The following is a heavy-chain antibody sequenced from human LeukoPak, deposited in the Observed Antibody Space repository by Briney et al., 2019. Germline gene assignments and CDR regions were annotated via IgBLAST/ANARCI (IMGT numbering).Heavy chain of an antibody. V-gene: IGHV4-59*01. D-gene: IGHD2-21*01. CDR1: GGSISRNY. Sequence: SETLSLTCTVSGGSISRNYWSWIRKSPGRGLEWIGYIYYSGSTHYNPSLKSRVTMSIDTSKNKFSLKLSSATAADTAIYYCATTYSRSGDDWFDPWGQGILVNVSS. CDR3: ATTYSRSGDDWFDP. J-gene: IGHJ5*02. CDR2: IYYSGST.